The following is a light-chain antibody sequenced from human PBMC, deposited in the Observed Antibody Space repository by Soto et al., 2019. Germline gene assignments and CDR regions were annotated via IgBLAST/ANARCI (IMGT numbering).Light chain of an antibody. V-gene: IGLV2-14*03. CDR2: DVD. J-gene: IGLJ1*01. CDR1: SSDVGGYNY. CDR3: SSYTGRNTGV. Sequence: QSALTQPATVSGSPGQSITISCTGTSSDVGGYNYVSWYQQHPGKAPKVMIYDVDSRPSGVSTRFSGSKSGNTASLTISGLQAEDEAAYYCSSYTGRNTGVFGTGTKLTVL.